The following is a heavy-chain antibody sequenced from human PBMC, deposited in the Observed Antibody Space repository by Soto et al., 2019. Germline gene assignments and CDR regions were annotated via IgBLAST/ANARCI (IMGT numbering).Heavy chain of an antibody. Sequence: QVQLVESGGGLVEPGGSLRLSCAASGFTFSDYYMSWIRQAPGRGLEWISYISNTADTTYYADSVKGRFTVSRDNAKNSLSLEMNSLRADDTAVYYCARDRAPSRWSGITNWAQGTLVIVSS. J-gene: IGHJ4*02. CDR1: GFTFSDYY. CDR2: ISNTADTT. CDR3: ARDRAPSRWSGITN. V-gene: IGHV3-11*01. D-gene: IGHD2-15*01.